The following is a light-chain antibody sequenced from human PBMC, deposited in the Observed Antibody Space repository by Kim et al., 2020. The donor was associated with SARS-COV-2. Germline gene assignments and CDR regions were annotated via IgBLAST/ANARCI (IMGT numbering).Light chain of an antibody. CDR3: QQSYSNPLT. J-gene: IGKJ4*01. CDR1: QSISTY. CDR2: ATS. Sequence: DIQMTQSPSSLSASVGDTVTITCRASQSISTYLNWHQQKPGRAPEVLIYATSSLQSGVPSRFSGSGSRTEFTLTITSLQPEDFATYYCQQSYSNPLTLGGGTKVDIK. V-gene: IGKV1-39*01.